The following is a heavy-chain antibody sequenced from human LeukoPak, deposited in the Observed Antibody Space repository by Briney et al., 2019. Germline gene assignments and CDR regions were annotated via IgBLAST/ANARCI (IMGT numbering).Heavy chain of an antibody. D-gene: IGHD5-24*01. V-gene: IGHV1-69*06. J-gene: IGHJ4*02. CDR1: GGTFSSYA. CDR2: IIPIFGTA. Sequence: SVKVSCKASGGTFSSYAISWVRQAPGQGLEWMGGIIPIFGTANYAQKFQGRVTITADKSTSTAYMELSSLRSEDTAVYYCARVGRRDGYNYYPFDYWGQGTLVTVSS. CDR3: ARVGRRDGYNYYPFDY.